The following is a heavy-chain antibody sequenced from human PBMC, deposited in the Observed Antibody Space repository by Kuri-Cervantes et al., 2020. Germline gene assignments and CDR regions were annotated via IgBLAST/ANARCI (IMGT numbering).Heavy chain of an antibody. Sequence: SETLSLTCAVYGGSFSGYYWSWIRQPPGKGLEWIGEINQSGSTNYKPSLKSRVTISVDTSKNQFSLKLSSVTAADTAVYYCARAGKLGRGFDYWGQGTLVTVSS. CDR3: ARAGKLGRGFDY. D-gene: IGHD7-27*01. CDR1: GGSFSGYY. CDR2: INQSGST. V-gene: IGHV4-34*01. J-gene: IGHJ4*02.